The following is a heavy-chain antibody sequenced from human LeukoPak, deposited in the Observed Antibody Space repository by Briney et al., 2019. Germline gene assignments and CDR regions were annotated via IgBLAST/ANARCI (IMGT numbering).Heavy chain of an antibody. V-gene: IGHV4-39*01. CDR2: IYYSGST. CDR1: GGSISSSSYY. D-gene: IGHD6-19*01. Sequence: SETLSLTCTVSGGSISSSSYYWGWIRQPPGKGLEWIGSIYYSGSTYYNPSLKSRVTISVDTSKNQFSLKLSSVTAADTAVYYCARHPLLVAVADPYYYYGMDVWGQGTTVTVSS. J-gene: IGHJ6*02. CDR3: ARHPLLVAVADPYYYYGMDV.